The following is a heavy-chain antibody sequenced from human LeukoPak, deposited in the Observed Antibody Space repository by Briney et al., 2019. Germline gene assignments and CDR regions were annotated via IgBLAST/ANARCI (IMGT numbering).Heavy chain of an antibody. J-gene: IGHJ4*02. CDR2: ITASGTAM. CDR1: RFTFSSYS. D-gene: IGHD1-26*01. CDR3: ASSGSYRFDY. Sequence: GGSLRPSCAASRFTFSSYSMNWVRQAPGKGLEWVSHITASGTAMFYADSVKGRFTISRDNAKNSLYLQMNSLRDEDTAVYYCASSGSYRFDYWGQGTLVTVSS. V-gene: IGHV3-48*02.